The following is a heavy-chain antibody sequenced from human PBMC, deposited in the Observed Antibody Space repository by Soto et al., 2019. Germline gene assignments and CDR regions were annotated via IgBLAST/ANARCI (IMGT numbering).Heavy chain of an antibody. CDR3: ARAISPNSSSWYFYYYGMDV. CDR2: ISYDGSNK. CDR1: GFTFSSYA. Sequence: QVQLVESGGGVVQPGRSLRLSCAASGFTFSSYAMHWVRQAPGKGLEWVAVISYDGSNKYYADSVKGRFTISRDNSKNTLYLQMNSLRAEDTAVYYCARAISPNSSSWYFYYYGMDVWGQGTTVTVSS. D-gene: IGHD6-13*01. V-gene: IGHV3-30-3*01. J-gene: IGHJ6*02.